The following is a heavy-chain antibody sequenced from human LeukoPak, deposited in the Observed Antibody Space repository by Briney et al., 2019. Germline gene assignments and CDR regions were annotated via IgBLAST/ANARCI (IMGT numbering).Heavy chain of an antibody. J-gene: IGHJ3*02. CDR3: AKYAYNWNAPDGFDM. Sequence: GGSLRLSCRASRFSFSDYDMHWVRQAPDKGLEWVAVISSDGSRKHYGDSVKGRFTISRDNSESTLFLQMNSLRTDDTSVYFCAKYAYNWNAPDGFDMWGQGTMVIVSS. CDR1: RFSFSDYD. CDR2: ISSDGSRK. V-gene: IGHV3-30*18. D-gene: IGHD1-1*01.